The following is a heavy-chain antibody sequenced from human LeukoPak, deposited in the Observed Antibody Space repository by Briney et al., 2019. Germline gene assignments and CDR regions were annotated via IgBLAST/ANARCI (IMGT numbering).Heavy chain of an antibody. CDR1: GFTFSSYG. D-gene: IGHD1-26*01. Sequence: GGSLRLSCAASGFTFSSYGMHWVRQAPGKGLEWVAFIRYDGSNKYYADSVKGRFTISRDNSKNTLYLQMNSLRAEDTAVYYCAKILGSPGIVDYWGQGTLVTVSS. CDR2: IRYDGSNK. J-gene: IGHJ4*02. V-gene: IGHV3-30*02. CDR3: AKILGSPGIVDY.